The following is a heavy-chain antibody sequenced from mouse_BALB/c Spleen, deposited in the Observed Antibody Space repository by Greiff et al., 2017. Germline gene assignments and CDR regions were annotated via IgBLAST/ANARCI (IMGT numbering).Heavy chain of an antibody. CDR1: GYTFTDYA. V-gene: IGHV1S137*01. D-gene: IGHD2-1*01. J-gene: IGHJ4*01. Sequence: VKLMESGAELVRPGVSVKISCKGSGYTFTDYAMHWVKQSHAKSLEWIGVISTYYGDASYNQKFKGKATMTVDKSSSTAYMELARLTSEDSAIYYCARYGNYVRAMDYWGQGTSVTVSS. CDR2: ISTYYGDA. CDR3: ARYGNYVRAMDY.